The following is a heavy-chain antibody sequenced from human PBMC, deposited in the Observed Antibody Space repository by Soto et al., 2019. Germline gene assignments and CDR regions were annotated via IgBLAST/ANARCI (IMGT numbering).Heavy chain of an antibody. CDR1: SDSISSYY. Sequence: QVQLQESGPGLVRPSETLSLTCTVSSDSISSYYWIWIRQSPGKGLEWIGYTDCSGNTNDNPSLKSRFTISGDTSKNQFSLRLCSVTAADTAVYYCAMAVGGPLNYLDYWGQGTLVTGSS. CDR3: AMAVGGPLNYLDY. J-gene: IGHJ4*02. D-gene: IGHD6-19*01. CDR2: TDCSGNT. V-gene: IGHV4-59*08.